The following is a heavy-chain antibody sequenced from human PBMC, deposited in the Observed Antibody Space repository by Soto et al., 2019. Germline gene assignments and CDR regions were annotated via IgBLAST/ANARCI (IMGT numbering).Heavy chain of an antibody. CDR1: GYTFTSYY. D-gene: IGHD4-17*01. Sequence: ASVKVSCKASGYTFTSYYMHWVRQAPGQGLEWMGIINPSGGSTSYAQKFQGRVIMTRDTSTSTVYMELSSLRSEDTAVYYCALEIGDTVGKYYYYMDVWGKGTTVTVSS. CDR2: INPSGGST. J-gene: IGHJ6*03. V-gene: IGHV1-46*01. CDR3: ALEIGDTVGKYYYYMDV.